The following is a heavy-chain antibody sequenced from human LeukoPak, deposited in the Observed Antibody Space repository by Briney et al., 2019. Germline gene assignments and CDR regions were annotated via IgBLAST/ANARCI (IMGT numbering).Heavy chain of an antibody. J-gene: IGHJ4*02. CDR2: ITDAVGST. D-gene: IGHD3-3*01. V-gene: IGHV3-23*01. CDR1: GFTFSSSS. Sequence: PGGSLRLSCAASGFTFSSSSISWVRQAPGKGLEWVSAITDAVGSTHYADSVKGRFTISSDNSKNTVYLQMNSLRPEDMAVYYCAKGIFGGLLYIDYWGQGTLVTVSS. CDR3: AKGIFGGLLYIDY.